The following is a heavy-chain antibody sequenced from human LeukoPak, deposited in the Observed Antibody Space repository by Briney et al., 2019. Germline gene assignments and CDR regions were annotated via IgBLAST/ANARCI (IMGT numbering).Heavy chain of an antibody. CDR1: GGSFSGYY. CDR3: ARGRWIQLWLRNYYFDY. V-gene: IGHV4-34*01. Sequence: SETLSLTCAVYGGSFSGYYWSWIRQPPGKGLEWIWEINHSGSTNYNPSLKSRVTISVDTSKNQFSLKLSSVTAADTAVYYCARGRWIQLWLRNYYFDYWGQGTLVTVSS. D-gene: IGHD5-18*01. J-gene: IGHJ4*02. CDR2: INHSGST.